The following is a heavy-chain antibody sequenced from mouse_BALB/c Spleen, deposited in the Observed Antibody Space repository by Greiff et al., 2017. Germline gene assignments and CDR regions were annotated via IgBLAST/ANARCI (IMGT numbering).Heavy chain of an antibody. CDR3: ARRGPGAMDY. J-gene: IGHJ4*01. D-gene: IGHD3-3*01. CDR1: GYTFTDYN. CDR2: INPNNGGT. Sequence: VQLQQSGPELVKPGASVKISCKASGYTFTDYNMDWVKQSHGKSLEWIGDINPNNGGTIYNQKFKGKATLTVDKSSSTAYMELRSLTSEDTAVYYCARRGPGAMDYGGQGTSVTVSS. V-gene: IGHV1-18*01.